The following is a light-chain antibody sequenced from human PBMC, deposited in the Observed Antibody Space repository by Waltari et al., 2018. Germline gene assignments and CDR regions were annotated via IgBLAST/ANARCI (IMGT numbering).Light chain of an antibody. CDR3: QQYFNSPIA. J-gene: IGKJ5*01. CDR1: QSLLHSNGNNY. V-gene: IGKV2-28*01. CDR2: LGS. Sequence: DIVMTQSPLSLPVTPGEPASISCRSSQSLLHSNGNNYLGWYLQKPGQSPQLLIYLGSNRASGVPDRFRGSGSGTDFTLTISNLQPEDVAFYWCQQYFNSPIAFGQGTRLEIK.